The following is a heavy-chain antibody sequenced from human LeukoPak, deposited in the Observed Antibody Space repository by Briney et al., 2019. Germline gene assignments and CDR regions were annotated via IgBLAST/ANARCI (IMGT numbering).Heavy chain of an antibody. CDR1: GGTFSSYA. V-gene: IGHV1-69*01. CDR3: ARHIGGATRLRFDY. Sequence: GSSVKVSCKASGGTFSSYAISWVRQAPGQGLEWMGGIIPIFGTANYAQKFQGRVTITADESTSTAYMELSSLRSEDTAVYYCARHIGGATRLRFDYWGQGTLVTVSS. D-gene: IGHD1-26*01. CDR2: IIPIFGTA. J-gene: IGHJ4*02.